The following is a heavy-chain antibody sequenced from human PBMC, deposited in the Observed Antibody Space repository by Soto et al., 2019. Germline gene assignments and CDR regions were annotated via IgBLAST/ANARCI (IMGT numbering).Heavy chain of an antibody. J-gene: IGHJ3*02. CDR3: ATSCSGGSCYPGTDAFDI. CDR2: ISYDGSNK. CDR1: GFTFSSYG. Sequence: PGGSLRLSCAASGFTFSSYGMHWVRQAPGKGLEWVAVISYDGSNKYYADSVKGRFTISRDNSKNTLYLQMNSLRAEDTAVYYCATSCSGGSCYPGTDAFDIWGQGTMVTVSS. V-gene: IGHV3-30*03. D-gene: IGHD2-15*01.